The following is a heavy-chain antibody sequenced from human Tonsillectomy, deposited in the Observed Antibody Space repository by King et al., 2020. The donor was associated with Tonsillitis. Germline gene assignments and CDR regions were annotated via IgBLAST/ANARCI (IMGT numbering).Heavy chain of an antibody. J-gene: IGHJ5*02. V-gene: IGHV4-38-2*01. D-gene: IGHD3-22*01. CDR3: ARGRSVKYKRNDYYYNWFDP. CDR1: GYSITSGYY. CDR2: IFHSGST. Sequence: VQLQESGPGLMKPSETLSLTCAVSGYSITSGYYWGWIRQPPGKGLEWIGSIFHSGSTYYNPSLKSRVTISVDTSKNQFSLRLNSVTAADTAVYYCARGRSVKYKRNDYYYNWFDPWGQGTLVTVSS.